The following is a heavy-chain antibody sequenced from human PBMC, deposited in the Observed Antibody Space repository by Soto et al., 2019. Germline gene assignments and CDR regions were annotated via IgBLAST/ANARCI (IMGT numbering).Heavy chain of an antibody. D-gene: IGHD3-22*01. Sequence: PGESLKISCKGSGYRFTSYWIGWVRQMPGKGLEWMGIIYPGDSDTRYSPSFQGQVTISADKSISTAYLQMNSLRAEDTAVYYCARVVDYYDPYYYYGMDVWGQGTTVTVSS. J-gene: IGHJ6*02. CDR3: ARVVDYYDPYYYYGMDV. V-gene: IGHV5-51*01. CDR1: GYRFTSYW. CDR2: IYPGDSDT.